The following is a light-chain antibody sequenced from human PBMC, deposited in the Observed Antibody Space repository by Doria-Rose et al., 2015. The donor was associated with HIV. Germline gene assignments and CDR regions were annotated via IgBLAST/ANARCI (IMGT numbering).Light chain of an antibody. J-gene: IGKJ1*01. Sequence: TQSPGTLSLSPGERATLSCRASQSFSSTYLAWYQQKPGQAPSRLIYDGSTSATGIPDRFSASGSGTDFALPSIRLEPEDFALYYCHQYGTSWTFGQGTKVEI. CDR1: QSFSSTY. CDR3: HQYGTSWT. V-gene: IGKV3-20*01. CDR2: DGS.